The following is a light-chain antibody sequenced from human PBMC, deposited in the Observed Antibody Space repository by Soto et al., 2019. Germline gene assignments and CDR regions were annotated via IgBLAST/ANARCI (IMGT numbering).Light chain of an antibody. CDR3: HQRQSGPRT. J-gene: IGKJ1*01. Sequence: ELVLTQSPATMSSVTGDSVTLCCRARQYINNTLAWYQHIPCQAPRLLIYQTSIMAAGTPARFSASGSGTYFTLTISDVQPEDCALAYCHQRQSGPRTFGQGT. V-gene: IGKV3-11*01. CDR1: QYINNT. CDR2: QTS.